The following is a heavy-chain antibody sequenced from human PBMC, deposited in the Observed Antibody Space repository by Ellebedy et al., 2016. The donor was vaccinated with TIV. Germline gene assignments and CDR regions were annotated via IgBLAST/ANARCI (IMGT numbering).Heavy chain of an antibody. Sequence: GESLKISXAASGFTFSSYSMNWVRQAPGKGLEWVSYISSSSSTIYYADSVKGRFTISRDNAKNSLYLQMNSLRDEDTAVYFCARDQVARPDHLLRIRTPGPFDYWGQGTLVTVSS. J-gene: IGHJ4*02. CDR2: ISSSSSTI. CDR1: GFTFSSYS. CDR3: ARDQVARPDHLLRIRTPGPFDY. V-gene: IGHV3-48*02. D-gene: IGHD3-3*01.